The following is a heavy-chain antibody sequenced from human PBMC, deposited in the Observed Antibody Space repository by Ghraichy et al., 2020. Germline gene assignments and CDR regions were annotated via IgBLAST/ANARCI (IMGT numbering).Heavy chain of an antibody. CDR3: ARGPPMGAALPHYFDY. CDR2: INHSGST. CDR1: GGSFSGYY. D-gene: IGHD1-26*01. J-gene: IGHJ4*02. Sequence: SETLSLTCAVYGGSFSGYYWSWIRQPPGKGLEWIGEINHSGSTNYNPSLKSRVTISVDTSKNQFSLKLSSVTAADTAVYYCARGPPMGAALPHYFDYWGQGTLVTVSS. V-gene: IGHV4-34*01.